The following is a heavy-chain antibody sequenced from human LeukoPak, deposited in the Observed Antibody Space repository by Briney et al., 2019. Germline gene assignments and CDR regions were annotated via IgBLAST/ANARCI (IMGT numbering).Heavy chain of an antibody. J-gene: IGHJ4*02. Sequence: GGSLRLSCAASGFTFSSYSTNWVRQAPGKGLEWVSSISSSSSYIYYADSVKGRFTISRDNAKNSLYLQMNSLRAEDTAVYYCAREGVGATSDYWGQGTLVTVSS. CDR1: GFTFSSYS. D-gene: IGHD1-26*01. CDR3: AREGVGATSDY. V-gene: IGHV3-21*01. CDR2: ISSSSSYI.